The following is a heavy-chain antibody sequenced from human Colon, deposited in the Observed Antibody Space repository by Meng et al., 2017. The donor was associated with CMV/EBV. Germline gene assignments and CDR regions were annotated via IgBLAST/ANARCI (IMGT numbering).Heavy chain of an antibody. V-gene: IGHV1-2*02. Sequence: ASVKVSCKASGYTFSGYYMNWVRQAPGQGLAGMGWINFNSGGTKYAQKFQGRVTMTSDTFLTTAYMELSRLTSDDTAVYYCAGDQLYYGMDVWGQGTTVTVSS. D-gene: IGHD1-1*01. J-gene: IGHJ6*02. CDR3: AGDQLYYGMDV. CDR1: GYTFSGYY. CDR2: INFNSGGT.